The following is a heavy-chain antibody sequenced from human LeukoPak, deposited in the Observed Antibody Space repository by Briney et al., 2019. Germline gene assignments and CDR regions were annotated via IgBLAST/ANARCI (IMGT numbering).Heavy chain of an antibody. V-gene: IGHV3-7*01. J-gene: IGHJ4*02. CDR3: AKSLDY. Sequence: GGSLRLSCAASGFTFGTSWMDWVRQAPGKGLERVANIKGDGSETNYGDSTKGRFTIFRDNARNSLYLHMHSLRVEDTAIYYCAKSLDYWGQGTLVTVSS. CDR2: IKGDGSET. CDR1: GFTFGTSW.